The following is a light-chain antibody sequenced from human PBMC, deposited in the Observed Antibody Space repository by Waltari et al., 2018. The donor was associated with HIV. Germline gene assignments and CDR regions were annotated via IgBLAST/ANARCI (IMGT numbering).Light chain of an antibody. CDR3: QQYNSYSWT. Sequence: TQSPATLSLSPGDRATLSCRASQSVSSWLAWYQQKPGKAPKLLIYKASTLESGVPSRFSGSGSGTEFTLTISSLQPNDFATYYCQQYNSYSWTFGQGTKVDIK. CDR1: QSVSSW. V-gene: IGKV1-5*03. J-gene: IGKJ1*01. CDR2: KAS.